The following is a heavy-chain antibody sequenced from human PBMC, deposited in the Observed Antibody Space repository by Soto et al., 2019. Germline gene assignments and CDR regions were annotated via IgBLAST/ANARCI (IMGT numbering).Heavy chain of an antibody. J-gene: IGHJ4*02. V-gene: IGHV3-30-3*01. CDR3: ARDYYKYYDSSGYYRSPAY. Sequence: PGASLRLSCAASGFTVSSYAIHWVRQAPGKGLEWVALISYDGSDKDYADSVKGRFTISRDNSRNTLFLQMNSLRAEDTAVYYCARDYYKYYDSSGYYRSPAYWGQGT. CDR1: GFTVSSYA. CDR2: ISYDGSDK. D-gene: IGHD3-22*01.